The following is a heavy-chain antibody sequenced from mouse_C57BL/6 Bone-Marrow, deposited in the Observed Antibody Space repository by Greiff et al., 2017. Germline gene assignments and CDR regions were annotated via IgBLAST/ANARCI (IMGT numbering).Heavy chain of an antibody. V-gene: IGHV1-74*01. D-gene: IGHD6-1*02. CDR1: GYTFTSYW. CDR2: IHPSDSDT. CDR3: AMETGSPAWFAD. Sequence: QVQLQQPGAELVKPGASVKVFCKASGYTFTSYWMHWVKQRPGQGLEWIGRIHPSDSDTNYNQKFKGKATLTVDKASSTAYMQLSSLTSEDSAVYYCAMETGSPAWFADWGQGTLVTVAA. J-gene: IGHJ3*01.